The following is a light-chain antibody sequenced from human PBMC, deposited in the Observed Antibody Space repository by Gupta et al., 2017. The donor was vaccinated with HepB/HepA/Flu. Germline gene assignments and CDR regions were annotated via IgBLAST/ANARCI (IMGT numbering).Light chain of an antibody. V-gene: IGLV2-11*01. Sequence: QAALTQPRSVSGSPGQPVTISCTGTSSDVGRYTRVSWYQQPPDTAPKLMIYEVSNRPSGVPDRFSGSKSGNTASLTISGLQAEDEADYYCCSSAGTFYVFGTGTTVTVL. CDR2: EVS. J-gene: IGLJ1*01. CDR3: CSSAGTFYV. CDR1: SSDVGRYTR.